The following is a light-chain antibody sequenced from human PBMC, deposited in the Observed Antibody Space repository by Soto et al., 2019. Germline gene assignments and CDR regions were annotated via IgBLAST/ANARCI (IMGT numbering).Light chain of an antibody. J-gene: IGKJ3*01. CDR2: GAS. V-gene: IGKV1-27*01. CDR1: QGISSY. Sequence: DILMTQSPSSLSASVGDRVTITCRASQGISSYLAWYQQKPGKVPKILIYGASTLHSGVPSRFSGSGSGTDFPLTISSLQPEDVATYYCQRYNSVPNTFGPGTKVDIK. CDR3: QRYNSVPNT.